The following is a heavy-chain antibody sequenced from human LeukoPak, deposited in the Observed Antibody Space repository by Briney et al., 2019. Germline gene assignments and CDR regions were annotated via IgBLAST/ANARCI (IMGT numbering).Heavy chain of an antibody. Sequence: GGFLRLSCAASGFTFSSYSMNWVRQAPGKGLEWVSSISSSSSYIYYADSVKGRFTISRDNAKNSLYLQMNSLRAEDTAVYYCARDSMVRGVITNIDWFDPWGQGTLVTVSS. CDR2: ISSSSSYI. V-gene: IGHV3-21*01. D-gene: IGHD3-10*01. CDR1: GFTFSSYS. J-gene: IGHJ5*02. CDR3: ARDSMVRGVITNIDWFDP.